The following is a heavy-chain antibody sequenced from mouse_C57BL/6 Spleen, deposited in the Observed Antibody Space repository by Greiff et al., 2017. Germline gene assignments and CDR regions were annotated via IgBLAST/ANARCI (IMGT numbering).Heavy chain of an antibody. J-gene: IGHJ4*01. V-gene: IGHV1-55*01. CDR3: ARGVTTGAYYYAMDY. CDR2: IYPGSGST. Sequence: QVQLQQPGAELVKPGASVKMSCKASGYTFTSYWITWVKQRPGQGLEWIGDIYPGSGSTNYNEKFKSKATLTVDTSSSTAYMQLSSLTSEDSAVYYCARGVTTGAYYYAMDYWGQGTSVTVSS. D-gene: IGHD1-1*01. CDR1: GYTFTSYW.